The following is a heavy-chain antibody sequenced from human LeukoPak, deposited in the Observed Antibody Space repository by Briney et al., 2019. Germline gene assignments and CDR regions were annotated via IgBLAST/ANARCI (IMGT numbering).Heavy chain of an antibody. CDR3: TTWSSQFDY. J-gene: IGHJ4*02. CDR1: GFTFSDAW. Sequence: GGSLRLPCAASGFTFSDAWMTWVRQAPGKGLECVGFIQSKTDGGTTDSAAPVKGRFTVSRDDSKNTLYLQMNSLKTEDTAVYYCTTWSSQFDYWGQGTLVTVSS. D-gene: IGHD6-6*01. V-gene: IGHV3-15*01. CDR2: IQSKTDGGTT.